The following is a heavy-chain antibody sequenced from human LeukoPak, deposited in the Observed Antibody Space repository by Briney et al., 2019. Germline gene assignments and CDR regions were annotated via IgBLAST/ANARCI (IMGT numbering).Heavy chain of an antibody. CDR1: GGSFSGYY. CDR2: INHSGST. D-gene: IGHD2-2*01. J-gene: IGHJ4*02. V-gene: IGHV4-34*01. CDR3: ARGGPGSSASGDLDY. Sequence: SQTLSLTCAVYGGSFSGYYWSWIRQPPGKGLEWIGEINHSGSTNYNPSLKSRVTISVDTSKNQFSLELSSVTAADTAVYYCARGGPGSSASGDLDYWGQGTLVTVSS.